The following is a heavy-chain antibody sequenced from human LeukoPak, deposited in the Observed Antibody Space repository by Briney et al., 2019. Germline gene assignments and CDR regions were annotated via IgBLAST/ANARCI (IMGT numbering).Heavy chain of an antibody. CDR3: ASGRDGYNYYFDY. Sequence: SETLSLTCTVSGGSISSYYWSWIRQPPGKGLEWIGEINHSGSTNYNPSLKSRVTISVDTSKNQFSLKLSSVTAADTAVYYCASGRDGYNYYFDYWGQGTLVTVSS. CDR2: INHSGST. J-gene: IGHJ4*02. V-gene: IGHV4-34*01. CDR1: GGSISSYY. D-gene: IGHD5-24*01.